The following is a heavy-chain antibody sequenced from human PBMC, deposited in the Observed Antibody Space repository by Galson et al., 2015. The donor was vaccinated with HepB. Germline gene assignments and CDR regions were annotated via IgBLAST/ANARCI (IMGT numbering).Heavy chain of an antibody. Sequence: SLRLSCAASGFTFSSYGMHWVRQAPGKGLEWVAVIWYDGSNKYYADSVKGRFTISRDNSKNTLYLQMNSLRAEDTAVYYCASDTEYQWGGDDYYYGMDVWGQGTTVTVSS. D-gene: IGHD2-2*01. J-gene: IGHJ6*02. CDR1: GFTFSSYG. CDR2: IWYDGSNK. CDR3: ASDTEYQWGGDDYYYGMDV. V-gene: IGHV3-33*01.